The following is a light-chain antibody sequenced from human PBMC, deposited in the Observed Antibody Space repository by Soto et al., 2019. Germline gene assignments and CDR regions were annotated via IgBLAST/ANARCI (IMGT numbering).Light chain of an antibody. CDR3: QQYNSYPLT. CDR2: KAS. J-gene: IGKJ4*01. Sequence: DIQMTQSPSTLSASVGDRVTITCRASQSISSWLAWYQQKPGKAPKLLIYKASSLESGVLSRFSGSGSGTEFTLTISSLQPDDFATYDCQQYNSYPLTVGGGTKVDIK. V-gene: IGKV1-5*03. CDR1: QSISSW.